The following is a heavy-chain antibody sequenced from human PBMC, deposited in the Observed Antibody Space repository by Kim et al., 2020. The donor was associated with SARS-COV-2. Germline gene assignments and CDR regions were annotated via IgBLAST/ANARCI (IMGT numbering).Heavy chain of an antibody. Sequence: GGSLRLSCAASGFTFSSYSMNWVRQAPGKGLEWVSYISSSSSTIYYADSVKGRFTISRDNAKNSLYLQMNSLRAEDTAVYYCARDLLYYVWGSYRYRGDKDPPSDYWGQGTLVTVSS. CDR3: ARDLLYYVWGSYRYRGDKDPPSDY. CDR1: GFTFSSYS. J-gene: IGHJ4*02. D-gene: IGHD3-16*02. CDR2: ISSSSSTI. V-gene: IGHV3-48*04.